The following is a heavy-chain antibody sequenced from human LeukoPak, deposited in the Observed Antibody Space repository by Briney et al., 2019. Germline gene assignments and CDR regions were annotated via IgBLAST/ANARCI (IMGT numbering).Heavy chain of an antibody. V-gene: IGHV3-7*01. CDR2: IKQDGSET. Sequence: PGGSLRLSCAASGFTFSTYWMTWVRQAPVKGLEWVASIKQDGSETSYVASVRGRFTISRDNARNSLFLQMNSLRAEDTAVYHCARAREREVDYWGQGTLVTVSS. D-gene: IGHD1-26*01. CDR3: ARAREREVDY. CDR1: GFTFSTYW. J-gene: IGHJ4*02.